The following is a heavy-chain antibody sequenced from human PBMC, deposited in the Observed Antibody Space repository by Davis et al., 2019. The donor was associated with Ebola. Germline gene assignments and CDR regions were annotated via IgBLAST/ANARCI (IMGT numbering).Heavy chain of an antibody. CDR3: ARVASYGDYFDY. Sequence: SETLSLTCTVSGGSISNSSYYWVWIRQPPGKGLEWVGNIYYSGSTYNNPSLKSRVTISVDTSKNQFSLKLSSVTAADTAVYYCARVASYGDYFDYWGLGTLVTVSS. J-gene: IGHJ4*02. V-gene: IGHV4-39*07. CDR2: IYYSGST. D-gene: IGHD5-18*01. CDR1: GGSISNSSYY.